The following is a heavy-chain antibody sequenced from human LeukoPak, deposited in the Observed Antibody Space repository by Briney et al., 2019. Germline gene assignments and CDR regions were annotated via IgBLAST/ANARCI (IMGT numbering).Heavy chain of an antibody. CDR1: GYTFTGYY. Sequence: GASVKVSCKASGYTFTGYYMHWVRQAPGQGLEWMGWINPNSGGTIYAQKFQGRVTMTRDTSINTAYMELSRLKSDDMAVYYCARGGDSSSWYGWFDPWGQGTLVTVSS. J-gene: IGHJ5*02. D-gene: IGHD6-13*01. CDR2: INPNSGGT. V-gene: IGHV1-2*02. CDR3: ARGGDSSSWYGWFDP.